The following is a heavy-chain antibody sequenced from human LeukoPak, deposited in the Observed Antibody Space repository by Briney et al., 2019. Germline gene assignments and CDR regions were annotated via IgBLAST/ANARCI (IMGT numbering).Heavy chain of an antibody. V-gene: IGHV3-74*01. CDR2: INSDGSST. J-gene: IGHJ4*02. Sequence: GGSLRLSCAASGFTFSSYWMHWVRQAPGKGLVWVSRINSDGSSTSYADSVKGRFTISRDNAKNTLYLQMNSLRAEDTAVYYCARDSRYYDSSGYLGYWGQGTLVTVSS. CDR3: ARDSRYYDSSGYLGY. D-gene: IGHD3-22*01. CDR1: GFTFSSYW.